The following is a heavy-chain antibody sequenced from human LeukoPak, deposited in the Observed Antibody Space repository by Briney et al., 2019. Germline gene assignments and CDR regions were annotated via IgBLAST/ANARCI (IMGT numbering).Heavy chain of an antibody. D-gene: IGHD4-23*01. J-gene: IGHJ4*02. V-gene: IGHV3-74*01. CDR1: GFTFSRYW. Sequence: PGGSLRLSCAASGFTFSRYWMHWVRQAPGKGLVWVSRINSDGSSTSYADSVKGRFTISRDNAKNTLYLQMNSLRAEDTAVYYCARGFKYGGNSNMDYWGQGTLVTVSS. CDR3: ARGFKYGGNSNMDY. CDR2: INSDGSST.